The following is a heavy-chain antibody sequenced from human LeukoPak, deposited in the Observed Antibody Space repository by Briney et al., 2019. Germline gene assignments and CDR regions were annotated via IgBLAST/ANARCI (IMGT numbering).Heavy chain of an antibody. CDR2: INHSGST. D-gene: IGHD4-17*01. V-gene: IGHV4-34*01. Sequence: SETLSLTCAVYGGSFSGYYWSWIRQPPGKGLEWIGEINHSGSTNYNPSLKSRVTMSIDMSKNQFSLRLTSVTAADTAVYYCARVPPDYNDLHDALDLWGQGTVVTVSS. J-gene: IGHJ3*01. CDR3: ARVPPDYNDLHDALDL. CDR1: GGSFSGYY.